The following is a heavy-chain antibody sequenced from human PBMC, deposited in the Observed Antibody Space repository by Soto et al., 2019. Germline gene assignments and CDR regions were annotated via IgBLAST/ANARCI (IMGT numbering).Heavy chain of an antibody. CDR2: INHSGST. CDR3: ARGTGDYVLWY. V-gene: IGHV4-34*01. J-gene: IGHJ4*02. D-gene: IGHD2-21*01. CDR1: GGSFSGYY. Sequence: SETRSLTCAVYGGSFSGYYWSWIRQPPGKGLEWIGEINHSGSTNYNPSLKSRVTISVXXXKXXXXLKLXSXXAADTAVYYCARGTGDYVLWYWGPGTLVTVSS.